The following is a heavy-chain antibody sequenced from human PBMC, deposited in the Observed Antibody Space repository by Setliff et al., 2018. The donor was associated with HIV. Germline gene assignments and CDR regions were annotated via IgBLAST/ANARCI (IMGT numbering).Heavy chain of an antibody. Sequence: PSETLSLTCTVSGGSISSGGYYWSWIRQHPGKGLEWIGYIYYSGSTYYNPSLKSRVTISVDTSKNQFSLKLSSVTAADTAVYYCARSWYQLLLGAFDIWGQGTMVTVSS. CDR3: ARSWYQLLLGAFDI. CDR1: GGSISSGGYY. D-gene: IGHD2-2*01. CDR2: IYYSGST. J-gene: IGHJ3*02. V-gene: IGHV4-31*02.